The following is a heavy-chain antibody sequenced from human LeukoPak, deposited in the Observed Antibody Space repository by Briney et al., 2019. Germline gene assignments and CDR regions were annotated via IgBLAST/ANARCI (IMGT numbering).Heavy chain of an antibody. J-gene: IGHJ2*01. D-gene: IGHD3-3*01. CDR2: IYYSGST. V-gene: IGHV4-59*08. CDR3: ARRVVPGGHIPGYFDL. Sequence: PSETLSLTCTVSGGSISSYYWSWIRQPPGKGLEWIGYIYYSGSTNYNPSLKSRVTISVDTSKNQFSLKLSSVTAADTAVYYCARRVVPGGHIPGYFDLWGRGTLVTVSS. CDR1: GGSISSYY.